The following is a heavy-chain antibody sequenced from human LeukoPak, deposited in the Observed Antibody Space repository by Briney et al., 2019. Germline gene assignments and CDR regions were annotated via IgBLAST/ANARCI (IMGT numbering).Heavy chain of an antibody. D-gene: IGHD6-19*01. CDR2: IRYDGSNK. CDR1: GFTFSSYG. V-gene: IGHV3-30*02. J-gene: IGHJ4*02. CDR3: AKDKTGYSSGWYTFDY. Sequence: PGRSLRLSCAASGFTFSSYGMHWVRQAPGKGLEWVAFIRYDGSNKYYADSVKGRFTISRDNSKNTLYLQMNSLRAEDTAVYYCAKDKTGYSSGWYTFDYWGQGTLVTVSS.